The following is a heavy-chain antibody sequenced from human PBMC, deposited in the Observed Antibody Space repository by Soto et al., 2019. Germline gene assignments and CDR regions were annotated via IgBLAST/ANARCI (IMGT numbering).Heavy chain of an antibody. CDR2: ISGSGGST. V-gene: IGHV3-23*01. J-gene: IGHJ3*02. CDR1: GFIFRRYA. Sequence: GSLRLSCAASGFIFRRYALSWVRQAPGKGLEWVSAISGSGGSTYNADSVKGRFTISRDNSKNTLYLQMTSLRAEDTAVYYCAKDLTYYDSSDYYPVDAFDIWGQGTMVTVSS. CDR3: AKDLTYYDSSDYYPVDAFDI. D-gene: IGHD3-22*01.